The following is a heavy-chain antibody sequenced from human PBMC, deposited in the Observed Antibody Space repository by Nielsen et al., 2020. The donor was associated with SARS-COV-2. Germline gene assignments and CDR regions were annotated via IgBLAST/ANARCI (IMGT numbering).Heavy chain of an antibody. CDR1: GFTFSSYG. D-gene: IGHD3-22*01. J-gene: IGHJ4*02. V-gene: IGHV3-33*01. Sequence: GGSLRLSCAASGFTFSSYGMHWVRQAPGKGLEWVAVIWYDGSNKYYADSVKGRFTISRDNSKNTLYLQMNSLRAEDTAVYYCARSPSYYDSSGSWSTRPLFASWGPGPLVTVSS. CDR2: IWYDGSNK. CDR3: ARSPSYYDSSGSWSTRPLFAS.